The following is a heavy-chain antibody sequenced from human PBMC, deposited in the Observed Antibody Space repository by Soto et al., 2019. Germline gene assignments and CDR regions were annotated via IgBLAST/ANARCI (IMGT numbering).Heavy chain of an antibody. CDR3: ARVGIAADRYYYYGMDV. J-gene: IGHJ6*02. CDR1: GFTFSSYA. CDR2: ISYDGSNK. Sequence: QVQLVESGGGVVQPGRSLRLSCAASGFTFSSYAMHWVRQAPGKGLEWVAVISYDGSNKYYADSVKGRFTISRDNAKNSLYLQMNSLRAEDTAVYYCARVGIAADRYYYYGMDVWGQGTTVTVSS. D-gene: IGHD6-13*01. V-gene: IGHV3-30-3*01.